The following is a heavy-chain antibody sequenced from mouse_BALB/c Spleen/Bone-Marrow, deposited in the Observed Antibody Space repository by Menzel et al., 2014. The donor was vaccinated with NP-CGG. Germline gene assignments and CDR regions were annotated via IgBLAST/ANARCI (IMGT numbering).Heavy chain of an antibody. Sequence: EVQLQQSGAELVKPGASVKLSCTASGFNIKDTYMHWVKQRPEQGLEWIGRIDPANGNTNYDPRFQGKATITADTSSNTAYLQPSSLTSEDTAVYYCARYGGRYYAMDYWGQGTSVTVSS. CDR1: GFNIKDTY. CDR3: ARYGGRYYAMDY. V-gene: IGHV14-3*02. CDR2: IDPANGNT. D-gene: IGHD1-1*01. J-gene: IGHJ4*01.